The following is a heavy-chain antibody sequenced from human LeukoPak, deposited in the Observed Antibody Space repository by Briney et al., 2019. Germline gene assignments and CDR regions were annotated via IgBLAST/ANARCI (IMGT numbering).Heavy chain of an antibody. Sequence: ASVKVSCKASGDTFTSYEINWVRQATGQGLEWMGWMNPNSGNTGSAQKFQGRLTMTRNKSISTAYMELSSLRSEDTAVYFCARAVGATNHLDYWGQGTLVTVSS. CDR3: ARAVGATNHLDY. D-gene: IGHD1-26*01. V-gene: IGHV1-8*01. CDR2: MNPNSGNT. CDR1: GDTFTSYE. J-gene: IGHJ4*02.